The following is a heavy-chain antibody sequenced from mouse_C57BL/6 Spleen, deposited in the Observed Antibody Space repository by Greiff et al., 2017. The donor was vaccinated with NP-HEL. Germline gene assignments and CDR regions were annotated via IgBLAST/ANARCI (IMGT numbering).Heavy chain of an antibody. D-gene: IGHD1-1*01. CDR3: ARGYGSSSYFDY. J-gene: IGHJ2*01. V-gene: IGHV5-17*01. CDR2: ISSGSSTI. CDR1: GFTFSDYG. Sequence: DVMLVESGGGLVKPGGSLKLSCAASGFTFSDYGMHWVRQAPEKGLEWVAYISSGSSTIYYADTVKGRFTISRDNAKNTLFLQMTSLRSEDTAMYYCARGYGSSSYFDYWGQGTTLTVSS.